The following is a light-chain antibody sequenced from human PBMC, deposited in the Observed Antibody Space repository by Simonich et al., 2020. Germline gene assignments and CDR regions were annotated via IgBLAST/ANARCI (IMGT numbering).Light chain of an antibody. CDR3: QQYYSTPFT. J-gene: IGKJ3*01. Sequence: DIVMTQSPDSLDVSLGEGATINCKSTQRVLYSSNNKNYLAWYQQKPGQPPKRLIYWATTRESGVPDRFSGSGSGTDFTLTISSLQAEDVAVYYCQQYYSTPFTFGPGTKVDIK. CDR2: WAT. V-gene: IGKV4-1*01. CDR1: QRVLYSSNNKNY.